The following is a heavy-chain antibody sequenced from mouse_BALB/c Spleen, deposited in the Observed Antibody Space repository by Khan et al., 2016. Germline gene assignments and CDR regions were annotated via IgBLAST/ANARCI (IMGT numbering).Heavy chain of an antibody. J-gene: IGHJ3*01. D-gene: IGHD2-4*01. V-gene: IGHV1-69*02. Sequence: QVQLQQSVAELVRPGASVKLSCKASGYTFTSYWINWMKQRPGQGLEWIGNIYPSDIYTNYNQKFKDKATLTVDKSSSTAYMQLSSPTSEDSAIYYCTRGESTMIRGFAYWGQGTLVTVSA. CDR3: TRGESTMIRGFAY. CDR2: IYPSDIYT. CDR1: GYTFTSYW.